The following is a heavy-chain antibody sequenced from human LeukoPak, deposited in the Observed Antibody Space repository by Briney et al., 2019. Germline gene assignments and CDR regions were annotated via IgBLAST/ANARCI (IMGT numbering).Heavy chain of an antibody. Sequence: ASVKVTCKASGGTFSSYAISWVRQAPGQGLEWMGWMNPNSGNTGYAQKFQGRVTMTRNTSISTAYMELSSLRSEDTAVYYCARGKAIFDPWGQGTLVTVSS. J-gene: IGHJ5*02. D-gene: IGHD2-2*02. CDR1: GGTFSSYA. CDR3: ARGKAIFDP. CDR2: MNPNSGNT. V-gene: IGHV1-8*02.